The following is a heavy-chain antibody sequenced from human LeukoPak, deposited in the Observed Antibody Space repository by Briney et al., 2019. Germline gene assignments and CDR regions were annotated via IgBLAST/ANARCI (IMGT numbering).Heavy chain of an antibody. CDR3: ARGRYYGDYIDY. Sequence: KPSETLSLTCAVYGGSFSGYYWSWIRQAPGKGLEWIGYHYYSGTTNYSPSLKSRVDISIDTFRNQFSLRLTSVTAADTAVYYCARGRYYGDYIDYWGQGALVTVSS. CDR1: GGSFSGYY. J-gene: IGHJ4*02. D-gene: IGHD4-17*01. V-gene: IGHV4-34*01. CDR2: HYYSGTT.